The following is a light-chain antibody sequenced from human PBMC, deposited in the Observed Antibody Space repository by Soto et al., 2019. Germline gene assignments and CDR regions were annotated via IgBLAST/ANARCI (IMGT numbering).Light chain of an antibody. CDR3: QQRSNWRALT. J-gene: IGKJ4*01. V-gene: IGKV3-11*01. Sequence: EIVLTQSPATLSLSPGERATLSCRASQSVSSYLAWYQQKPGQAPRLLIYDASNRATGIPARFSGSGSGTDFTLTISSLEPEDFAVYYCQQRSNWRALTLGGRTKVEIK. CDR2: DAS. CDR1: QSVSSY.